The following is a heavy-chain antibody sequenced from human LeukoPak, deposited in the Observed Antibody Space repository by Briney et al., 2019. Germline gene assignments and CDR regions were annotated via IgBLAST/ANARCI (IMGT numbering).Heavy chain of an antibody. Sequence: SETLSLTCAVYGGSFSGYYWSWIRQPPGKGLEWIGETNHSGSTNYNPSLKSRVTISVDTSKNQFSLKLSSVTAADTAVYYCARAPYYYGSGSYSAFDIWGQGTMVTVSS. D-gene: IGHD3-10*01. CDR1: GGSFSGYY. J-gene: IGHJ3*02. CDR2: TNHSGST. CDR3: ARAPYYYGSGSYSAFDI. V-gene: IGHV4-34*01.